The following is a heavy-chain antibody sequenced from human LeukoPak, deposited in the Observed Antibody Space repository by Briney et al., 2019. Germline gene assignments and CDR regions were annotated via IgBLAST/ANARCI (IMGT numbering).Heavy chain of an antibody. CDR3: ARSPLTDIVVVPAAIYYYYYMDV. J-gene: IGHJ6*03. Sequence: SVRVSCKASGGTFTSYTIRWGRQAPGQGREWMGRIIPIVGIANYEKKFQGRVTITADKETSTAYMELSSLRSEDTAVYYCARSPLTDIVVVPAAIYYYYYMDVWGKGTTVTVSS. D-gene: IGHD2-2*02. CDR1: GGTFTSYT. V-gene: IGHV1-69*02. CDR2: IIPIVGIA.